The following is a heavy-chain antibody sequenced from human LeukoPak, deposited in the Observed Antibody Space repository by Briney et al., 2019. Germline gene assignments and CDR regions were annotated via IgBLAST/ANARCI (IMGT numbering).Heavy chain of an antibody. CDR3: ARGGRGSAAVVAPRSFDI. D-gene: IGHD3-22*01. Sequence: GSLRLSCAASGFPFSSYSMTWVRQAPGKGLEWVSAIPGSGGTTYYADSVKGRFIISRDISKNTLYLQMNSLRAEDSALYYCARGGRGSAAVVAPRSFDIWGQGTMVTVSS. CDR2: IPGSGGTT. V-gene: IGHV3-23*01. CDR1: GFPFSSYS. J-gene: IGHJ3*02.